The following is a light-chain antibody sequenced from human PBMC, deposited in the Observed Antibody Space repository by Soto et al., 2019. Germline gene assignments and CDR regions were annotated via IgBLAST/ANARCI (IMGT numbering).Light chain of an antibody. J-gene: IGLJ3*02. Sequence: QSALTQPASVSGSPGQSITISCTGTSSDVGSYKYVSWYRHHPGKAPKLMIYEVSNRPSGVSNRFSGSKSGNTASLTISGLQAEDEADYYCSAYTSSSTWLFGGGTKVTVL. CDR1: SSDVGSYKY. CDR3: SAYTSSSTWL. CDR2: EVS. V-gene: IGLV2-14*01.